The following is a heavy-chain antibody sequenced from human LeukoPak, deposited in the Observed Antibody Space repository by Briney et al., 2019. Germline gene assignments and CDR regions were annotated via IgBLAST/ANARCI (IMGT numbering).Heavy chain of an antibody. CDR3: ARDQTAVWGSSLGFDY. Sequence: PSETLSLTCTVSGVSISSSYSYWGWIRQPPGMGLEWIGSIYYTGNTNYNPSLKSRVTMSVDTSKNQFSLKLSSVTAADTAVYYCARDQTAVWGSSLGFDYWGQGTLVTVSS. CDR2: IYYTGNT. V-gene: IGHV4-39*07. D-gene: IGHD3-16*01. CDR1: GVSISSSYSY. J-gene: IGHJ4*02.